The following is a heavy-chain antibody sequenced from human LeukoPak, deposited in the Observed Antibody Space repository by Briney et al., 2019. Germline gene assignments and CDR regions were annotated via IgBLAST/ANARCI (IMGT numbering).Heavy chain of an antibody. CDR2: IYSSGST. Sequence: SETLSLTCTVSGDSVSSGGYYWSWIRQHPVKGLEWIGYIYSSGSTFYNPSLKSRLALSKDTSKNQFSLNLSSVTAADTAVYYCARGYGSDSYSPGFDPWGQGTLVTVSS. CDR3: ARGYGSDSYSPGFDP. CDR1: GDSVSSGGYY. V-gene: IGHV4-31*03. D-gene: IGHD2-21*01. J-gene: IGHJ5*02.